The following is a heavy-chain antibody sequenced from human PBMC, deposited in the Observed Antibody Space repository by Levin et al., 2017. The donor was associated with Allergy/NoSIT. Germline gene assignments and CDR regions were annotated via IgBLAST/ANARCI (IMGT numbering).Heavy chain of an antibody. Sequence: RSGGSLRLSCAASGFTFSSYAMSWVRQAPGKGLEWVSGISGSGGSTHYADSVKGRFTISRDNSKNTLYLQMNSLRAEDTAIYYCAKTYSSSWPYYFDYWGQGTLVTVSS. CDR3: AKTYSSSWPYYFDY. CDR2: ISGSGGST. V-gene: IGHV3-23*01. D-gene: IGHD6-13*01. CDR1: GFTFSSYA. J-gene: IGHJ4*02.